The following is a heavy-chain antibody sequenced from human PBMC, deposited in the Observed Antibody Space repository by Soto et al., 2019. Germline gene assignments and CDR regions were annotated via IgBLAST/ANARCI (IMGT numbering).Heavy chain of an antibody. CDR3: ARADNDFWSGYYNYYYYGMDV. V-gene: IGHV1-46*01. J-gene: IGHJ6*02. Sequence: ASVKVSCKASGYTFTSYYMHWVRQAPGQGLEWMGIINPSGGSTSYAQKFQGRVTMTRDTSTSTVYMELSSLRSEDTAVYYCARADNDFWSGYYNYYYYGMDVWGQGTTVTV. CDR2: INPSGGST. D-gene: IGHD3-3*01. CDR1: GYTFTSYY.